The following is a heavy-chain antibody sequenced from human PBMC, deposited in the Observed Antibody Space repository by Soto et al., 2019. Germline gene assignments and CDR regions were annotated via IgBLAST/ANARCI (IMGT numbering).Heavy chain of an antibody. D-gene: IGHD6-19*01. V-gene: IGHV1-8*01. Sequence: QVQLVQSGAEVKKPGASVKISCKASGYTFTSYDINWVRQATGQGLEWMGWMNPNSGNTGHAQKFQGRVTMTRNTTRSTAYRELSSLRSEDTAVYYCARERTVAGNDYWGQGTLVTVSS. CDR2: MNPNSGNT. J-gene: IGHJ4*02. CDR1: GYTFTSYD. CDR3: ARERTVAGNDY.